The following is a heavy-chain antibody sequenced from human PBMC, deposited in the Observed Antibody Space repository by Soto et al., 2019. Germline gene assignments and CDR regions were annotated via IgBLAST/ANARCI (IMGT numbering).Heavy chain of an antibody. V-gene: IGHV4-31*03. Sequence: QVRLQESGPGLVKPSETLSLTCSVSGAALNSGNYYWSWIRQVPGMGLEWIGHIYVTGAVDYNPSLSDRITISQDTSERQFSLNLRLVTAADTAVYYCARHRIATNNYKWFDPWGQGTLVTVSS. CDR3: ARHRIATNNYKWFDP. J-gene: IGHJ5*02. CDR1: GAALNSGNYY. CDR2: IYVTGAV. D-gene: IGHD2-21*01.